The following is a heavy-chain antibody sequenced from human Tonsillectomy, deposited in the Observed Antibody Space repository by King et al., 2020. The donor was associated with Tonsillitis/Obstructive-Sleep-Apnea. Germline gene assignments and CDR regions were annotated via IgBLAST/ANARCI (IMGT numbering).Heavy chain of an antibody. D-gene: IGHD4-17*01. Sequence: QLVQSGSELKKPGASVKVSCKASGYTFSNHVMNWVRQAPGQGLEWMGWINTNTGNPTYAQGFTGRFVFSLDTSVSTAYLQITSLKAEDTAVYYCARSHDHGDPPFDYWGQGTLVTVSS. CDR3: ARSHDHGDPPFDY. CDR2: INTNTGNP. J-gene: IGHJ4*02. CDR1: GYTFSNHV. V-gene: IGHV7-4-1*02.